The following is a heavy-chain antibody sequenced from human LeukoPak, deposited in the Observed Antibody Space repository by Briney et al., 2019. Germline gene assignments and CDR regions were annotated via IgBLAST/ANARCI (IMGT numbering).Heavy chain of an antibody. CDR3: ARDPIHSSSRSGFDY. CDR2: ISGSGSST. J-gene: IGHJ4*02. V-gene: IGHV3-23*01. Sequence: GGSLRLSCAASGFTFSTYAMSWVRQAPGKGLEWVSAISGSGSSTYYADSVKDRFTISRDNSKNTLYLEMNSLRAEDTAVYYCARDPIHSSSRSGFDYWGQGTLVTVSS. D-gene: IGHD6-13*01. CDR1: GFTFSTYA.